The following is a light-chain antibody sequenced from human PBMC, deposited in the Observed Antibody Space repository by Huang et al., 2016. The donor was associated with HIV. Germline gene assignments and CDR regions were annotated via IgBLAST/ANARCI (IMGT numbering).Light chain of an antibody. Sequence: DIQMTQSPSSLSASVGDRVTITCRASQSISIYLNWYQQKPGKAPKLLIYAASSLQSGVPSRFSGRGSATDFTLNISSLQPEDFATYYCQQSYSTPCTFGPGTKVDIK. V-gene: IGKV1-39*01. J-gene: IGKJ3*01. CDR1: QSISIY. CDR3: QQSYSTPCT. CDR2: AAS.